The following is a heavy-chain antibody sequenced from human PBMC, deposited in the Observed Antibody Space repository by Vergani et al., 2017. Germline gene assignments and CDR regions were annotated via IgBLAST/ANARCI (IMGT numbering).Heavy chain of an antibody. CDR2: ISRIGSTI. CDR1: GFTFSDYY. CDR3: ARKHVSEYYDSSSYYYMAYNYGMYV. Sequence: QVQLVESGGGLVKPGGSLRLSCAASGFTFSDYYMSWIRQAPGKGLEWVSYISRIGSTIYYADSVKGRFTISRDNAKNSLYLHMNSLRAEDTAVYYCARKHVSEYYDSSSYYYMAYNYGMYVWGRRTMVTVSS. J-gene: IGHJ6*02. V-gene: IGHV3-11*01. D-gene: IGHD3-22*01.